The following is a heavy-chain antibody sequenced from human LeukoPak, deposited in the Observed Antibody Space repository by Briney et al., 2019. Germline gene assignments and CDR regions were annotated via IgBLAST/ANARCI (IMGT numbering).Heavy chain of an antibody. CDR2: ISAYNGNT. D-gene: IGHD3-10*01. CDR1: GYTFTNYD. V-gene: IGHV1-18*01. Sequence: ASVKVSCKASGYTFTNYDINWVRQAPGQGLEWMGWISAYNGNTNYAQKLQGRVTMTTDTSTSTAYMELRSLRSDDTAVYYCARVRGYNRSGYFDYWGQGTLVTVSS. CDR3: ARVRGYNRSGYFDY. J-gene: IGHJ4*02.